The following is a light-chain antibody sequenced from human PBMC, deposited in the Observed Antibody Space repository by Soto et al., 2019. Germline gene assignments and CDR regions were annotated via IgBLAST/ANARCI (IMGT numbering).Light chain of an antibody. J-gene: IGKJ4*01. CDR3: LQDYNFPRT. CDR1: QDIGND. Sequence: IQMTQSPSSLSASVGDRVTITCRASQDIGNDLALYQQRPGKAPKLLIYAASSLQSGVPSRFCGSGSGTGFTLTISSQQPGDFATYYCLQDYNFPRTFGGGTKVEIK. V-gene: IGKV1-6*01. CDR2: AAS.